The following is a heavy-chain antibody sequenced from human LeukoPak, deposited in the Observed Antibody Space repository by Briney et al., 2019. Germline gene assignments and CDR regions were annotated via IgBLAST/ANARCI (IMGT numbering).Heavy chain of an antibody. V-gene: IGHV3-74*01. J-gene: IGHJ4*02. Sequence: GGSLRLSCAASGFTFSSYWMHWVRQAPGKGLVWVSRINSDGSSTSYADSVKGRFTISRDNAKNTPYLQMNSLRAEDTAVYYCARGLPSYSSSWSTDYWGQGTLVTVSS. CDR1: GFTFSSYW. CDR2: INSDGSST. D-gene: IGHD6-13*01. CDR3: ARGLPSYSSSWSTDY.